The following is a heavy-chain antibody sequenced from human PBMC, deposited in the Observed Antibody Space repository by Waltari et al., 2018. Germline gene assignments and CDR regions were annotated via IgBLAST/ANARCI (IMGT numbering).Heavy chain of an antibody. J-gene: IGHJ6*02. D-gene: IGHD3-3*01. CDR2: MKPNSGNT. CDR1: GYTFTSYA. CDR3: ARFPYYDFWSCYFDGMDV. V-gene: IGHV1-8*01. Sequence: VQLVQSGAEVKKPGASVKVSCKASGYTFTSYAINWVRQATGQGLEWMGWMKPNSGNTGYAQKFQGRVTMTRNTSISTAYMELSSLRSEDTAVYYCARFPYYDFWSCYFDGMDVWGQGTTVTVSS.